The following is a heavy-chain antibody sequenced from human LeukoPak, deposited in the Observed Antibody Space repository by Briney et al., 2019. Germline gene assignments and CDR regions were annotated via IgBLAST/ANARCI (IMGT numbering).Heavy chain of an antibody. CDR3: ARRSTYGSGTNYLFDY. Sequence: GGSLKISCKGSGYSFPIYWIAWVRQMPGKGLEWMGIIYPSDSDTRYSPSFQGQITISADKSISTAYLQWSSLKASDTAMYYCARRSTYGSGTNYLFDYWGQGTLVTVSS. D-gene: IGHD3-10*01. CDR2: IYPSDSDT. J-gene: IGHJ4*02. V-gene: IGHV5-51*01. CDR1: GYSFPIYW.